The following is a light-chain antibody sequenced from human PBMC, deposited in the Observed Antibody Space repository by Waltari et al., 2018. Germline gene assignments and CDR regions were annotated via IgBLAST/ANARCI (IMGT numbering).Light chain of an antibody. V-gene: IGKV1-5*03. Sequence: DIQMTQYPSTLSASVGDRVIITCRASQNVDAWLAWYQQKPGKAPKILIYKASTLQTGVPSRFSGSGSGTEFTLTITSLQPDDSATYYCQHYKSYSWTFGQGTRLEIK. CDR3: QHYKSYSWT. CDR1: QNVDAW. J-gene: IGKJ5*01. CDR2: KAS.